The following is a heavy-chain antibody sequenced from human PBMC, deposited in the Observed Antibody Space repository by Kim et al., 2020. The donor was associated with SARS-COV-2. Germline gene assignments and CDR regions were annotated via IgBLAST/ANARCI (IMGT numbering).Heavy chain of an antibody. Sequence: SETLSLTCAVSGGSISSSNWWSWVRQPPGKGLEWIGEIYHSGSTNYNPSLKSRVTISVDKSKNQFSLKLSSVTAADTAVYYCAKAPAAMISWWFDPWAREPWSPSPQ. D-gene: IGHD2-2*01. CDR1: GGSISSSNW. CDR3: AKAPAAMISWWFDP. J-gene: IGHJ5*02. CDR2: IYHSGST. V-gene: IGHV4-4*02.